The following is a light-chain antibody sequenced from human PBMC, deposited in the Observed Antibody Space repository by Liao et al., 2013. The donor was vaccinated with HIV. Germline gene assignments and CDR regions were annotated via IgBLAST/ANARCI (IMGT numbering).Light chain of an antibody. V-gene: IGLV3-1*01. CDR2: QNT. Sequence: ELTQPPSVSVSPGQTASITCPGIELGEKYASWYQQRPGQSPVLVIYQNTRRPSGIPERFSASTSGNTATLTISGTQALDEADYFCQSWDSSADVMFGGGTKLTVL. CDR1: ELGEKY. CDR3: QSWDSSADVM. J-gene: IGLJ3*02.